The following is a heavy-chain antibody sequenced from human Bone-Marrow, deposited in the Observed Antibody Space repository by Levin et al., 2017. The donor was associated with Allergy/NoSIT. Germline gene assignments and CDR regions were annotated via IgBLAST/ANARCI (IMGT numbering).Heavy chain of an antibody. CDR3: AKDIATVVTAMRYYLDS. CDR2: ISWDGSGR. CDR1: GFTFDDYA. V-gene: IGHV3-43D*04. Sequence: GGSLRLSCAASGFTFDDYAMHWVRQVPGKALEWISLISWDGSGRYYADSVKGRFTISRDNSENSLYLQMSSLRPEDTALYYCAKDIATVVTAMRYYLDSWGQGTLVTVSS. D-gene: IGHD2-21*02. J-gene: IGHJ4*02.